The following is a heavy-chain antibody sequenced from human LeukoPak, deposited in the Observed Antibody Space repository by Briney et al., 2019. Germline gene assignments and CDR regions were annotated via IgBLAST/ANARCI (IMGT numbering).Heavy chain of an antibody. D-gene: IGHD6-13*01. CDR3: ARESAAAGFNWFDP. CDR1: GGTFSSYA. J-gene: IGHJ5*02. CDR2: IIPIFGTA. Sequence: GASVKVSCKASGGTFSSYAISWVRQAPGQGLEWMGGIIPIFGTANYAQKFQGRVTITADESTSTAYMELSSPRSEDTAVYYCARESAAAGFNWFDPWGQGTLVTVSS. V-gene: IGHV1-69*13.